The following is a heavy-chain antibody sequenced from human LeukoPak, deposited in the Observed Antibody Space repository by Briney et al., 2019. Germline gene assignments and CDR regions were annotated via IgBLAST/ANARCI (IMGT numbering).Heavy chain of an antibody. CDR2: ISGSGGST. CDR1: GFTFSSYA. J-gene: IGHJ4*02. V-gene: IGHV3-23*01. D-gene: IGHD3-10*01. CDR3: AMVRGVIRYFDY. Sequence: GGSLRLSCAASGFTFSSYAMSWVRQAPGKRLEWVSAISGSGGSTYYADSVKGRFTISRDNSKNTLYLQMNSLRAEDTAVYYCAMVRGVIRYFDYWGQGTLVTVSS.